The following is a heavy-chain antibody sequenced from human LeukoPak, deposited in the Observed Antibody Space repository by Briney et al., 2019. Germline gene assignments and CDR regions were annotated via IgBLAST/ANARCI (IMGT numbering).Heavy chain of an antibody. J-gene: IGHJ4*02. CDR1: GFTFSNYA. CDR2: ITTNGRST. V-gene: IGHV3-23*01. Sequence: GGSMRLSGAASGFTFSNYAMSWVRQAPGKGLEWVSAITTNGRSTYYADSVKGRFTISRDNSKDTLYLQMNNLRAEDTALYYCAKEVLGYSDFWGQGTQVTVSS. D-gene: IGHD4/OR15-4a*01. CDR3: AKEVLGYSDF.